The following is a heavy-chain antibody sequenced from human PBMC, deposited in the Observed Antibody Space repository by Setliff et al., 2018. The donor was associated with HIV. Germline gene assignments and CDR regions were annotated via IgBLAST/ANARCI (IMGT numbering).Heavy chain of an antibody. CDR2: INHSGST. V-gene: IGHV4-34*01. D-gene: IGHD6-19*01. CDR3: ARGSSAGYSSGLYYFDY. J-gene: IGHJ4*02. Sequence: SETLSLTCAVYGGSFRGYTWSWNRQPPGKGLEWIGEINHSGSTYYNPSLKSRVTVSVDTSKNQLSLQLSSVTAADTAVYYCARGSSAGYSSGLYYFDYWGQGTLVTVSS. CDR1: GGSFRGYT.